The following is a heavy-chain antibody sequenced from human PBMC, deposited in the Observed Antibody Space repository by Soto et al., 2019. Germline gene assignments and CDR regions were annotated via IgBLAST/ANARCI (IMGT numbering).Heavy chain of an antibody. CDR2: INAGNGNT. J-gene: IGHJ4*02. Sequence: QVQLVQSGAEVKKPGASVKVSCKASGYTFTSYAMHWVRQAPGQRLEWMGWINAGNGNTKYSQKFQGRVTITSDTAASTDYMELSSLRSEDTAVYYCARDLGGWTDYCGQGTLGTVSS. D-gene: IGHD6-19*01. CDR1: GYTFTSYA. V-gene: IGHV1-3*01. CDR3: ARDLGGWTDY.